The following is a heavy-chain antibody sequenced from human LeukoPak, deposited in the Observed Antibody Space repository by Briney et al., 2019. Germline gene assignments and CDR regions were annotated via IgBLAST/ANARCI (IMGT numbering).Heavy chain of an antibody. D-gene: IGHD6-6*01. CDR3: AGGRSSWYHFYMDV. V-gene: IGHV3-11*06. J-gene: IGHJ6*03. CDR1: GGSFSGYY. Sequence: LSLTCAVYGGSFSGYYWSWIRQPPGKGLEWISYISASGTLTHYADSVEGRFTISRDNAKNSLYLQMNSLRAEDTAVYYCAGGRSSWYHFYMDVWGKGTTVTVSS. CDR2: ISASGTLT.